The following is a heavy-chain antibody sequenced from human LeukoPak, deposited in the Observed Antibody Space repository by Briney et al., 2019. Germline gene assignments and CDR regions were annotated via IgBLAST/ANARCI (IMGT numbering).Heavy chain of an antibody. CDR1: GGTFSSYA. CDR2: IIPIFGTA. CDR3: ARDTGDIVVVPAAY. D-gene: IGHD2-2*01. Sequence: VASVKVSXKASGGTFSSYAISWVRQAPGQGLEWMGGIIPIFGTANYAQKFQGRVTITADESTSTAYMELSSLRSEDTAVYYCARDTGDIVVVPAAYWGQGTLVTVPS. J-gene: IGHJ4*02. V-gene: IGHV1-69*13.